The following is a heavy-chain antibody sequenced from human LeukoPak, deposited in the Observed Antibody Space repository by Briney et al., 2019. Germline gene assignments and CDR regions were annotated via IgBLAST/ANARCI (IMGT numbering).Heavy chain of an antibody. Sequence: SETLSLTCTVSGGSISSSSYYWGWIRQPPGKGLEWIGSIYYSGSTYYNPSLKSRVTISVDTSKNQFSLKLSSVTAADTAVYYCARLTDDSSGYPDYWGQGTLVTVSS. V-gene: IGHV4-39*07. CDR2: IYYSGST. CDR3: ARLTDDSSGYPDY. J-gene: IGHJ4*02. D-gene: IGHD3-22*01. CDR1: GGSISSSSYY.